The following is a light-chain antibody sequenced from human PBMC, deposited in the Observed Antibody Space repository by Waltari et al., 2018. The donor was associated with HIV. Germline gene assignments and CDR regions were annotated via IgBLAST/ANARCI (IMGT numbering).Light chain of an antibody. Sequence: DIVLTQSPGTLSLSPGKRATLSCRASQSISSRFLAWYQQKLGQAPRLLIYGASSRAAGIPDRFSGSGSGTDFTLTINRLEPEDCGVFYCHHYGSSPFTFGPGTKVDIK. CDR2: GAS. V-gene: IGKV3-20*01. J-gene: IGKJ3*01. CDR1: QSISSRF. CDR3: HHYGSSPFT.